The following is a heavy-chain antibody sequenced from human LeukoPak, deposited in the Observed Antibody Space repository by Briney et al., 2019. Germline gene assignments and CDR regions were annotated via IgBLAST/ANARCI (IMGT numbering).Heavy chain of an antibody. CDR1: GGSISSYY. CDR3: ARDYYDSSDPGP. V-gene: IGHV4-59*12. CDR2: IYYSGST. J-gene: IGHJ5*02. D-gene: IGHD3-22*01. Sequence: SETLSLTCIVSGGSISSYYWSWIRQPPGKGLEWIGYIYYSGSTNYNPSLKSRVTISVDTSKNQFSLKLSSVTAADTAVYYCARDYYDSSDPGPWGQGTLVTVSS.